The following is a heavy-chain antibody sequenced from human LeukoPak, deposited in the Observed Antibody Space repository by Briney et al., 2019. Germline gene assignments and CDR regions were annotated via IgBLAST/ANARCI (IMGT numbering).Heavy chain of an antibody. J-gene: IGHJ4*02. CDR3: ARLRRNSDRSDFFYYYDH. D-gene: IGHD3-22*01. V-gene: IGHV3-21*01. Sequence: GGSLRLSCAASGFTFSDCSMNWVRQAPGKGLEWVASVNTVSSYIYYADSMRGRFTISRDNDKNSLLLQMNSLRAEDTSVYYCARLRRNSDRSDFFYYYDHWGQGTLVTVSS. CDR1: GFTFSDCS. CDR2: VNTVSSYI.